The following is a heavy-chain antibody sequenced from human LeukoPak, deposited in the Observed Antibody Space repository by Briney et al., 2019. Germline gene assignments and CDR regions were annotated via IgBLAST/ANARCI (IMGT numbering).Heavy chain of an antibody. CDR2: VHSSGGVI. Sequence: ASVKVSCKASGDTFTSDYMNWVRQAPGQGLEWMGIVHSSGGVIKYAQEFQDRVTMTRDTSTSTVYMELSSLRSEDTAVYYCAGSSHQRNWFDPWGQGTLVIVSS. V-gene: IGHV1-46*01. CDR3: AGSSHQRNWFDP. D-gene: IGHD1-26*01. CDR1: GDTFTSDY. J-gene: IGHJ5*02.